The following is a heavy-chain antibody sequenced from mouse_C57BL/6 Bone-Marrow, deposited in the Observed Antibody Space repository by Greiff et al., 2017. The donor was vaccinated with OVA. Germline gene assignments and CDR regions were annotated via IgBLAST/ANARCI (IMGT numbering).Heavy chain of an antibody. Sequence: VHLKQSGAELVRPGASVKLSCTASGFNIKDDYMHWVKQRPEQGLEWIGWIDPENGDTEYASKFQGKATITADTSSNTAYLQLSSLTSEDTAVYYCTTHSNYPAWFAYWGQGTLVTVSA. V-gene: IGHV14-4*01. CDR1: GFNIKDDY. CDR3: TTHSNYPAWFAY. D-gene: IGHD2-5*01. CDR2: IDPENGDT. J-gene: IGHJ3*01.